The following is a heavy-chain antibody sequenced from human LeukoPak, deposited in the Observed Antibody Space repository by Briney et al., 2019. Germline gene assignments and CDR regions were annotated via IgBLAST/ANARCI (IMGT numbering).Heavy chain of an antibody. D-gene: IGHD2-15*01. CDR3: AKDSGWFSSWFDP. V-gene: IGHV3-23*01. CDR1: GFTFSSYA. J-gene: IGHJ5*02. Sequence: GGSLRFSCAASGFTFSSYARSWVRQAPGKGLEWVSAISGSGGSTYCADSVKGRFTISRDNSKNTLYLQMNSLRAEDTAVYYCAKDSGWFSSWFDPWGQGTLVTVSS. CDR2: ISGSGGST.